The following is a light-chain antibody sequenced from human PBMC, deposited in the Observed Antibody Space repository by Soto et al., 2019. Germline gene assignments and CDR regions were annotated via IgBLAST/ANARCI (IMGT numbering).Light chain of an antibody. J-gene: IGLJ2*01. Sequence: QSALTQPASVSGSPGQSIASSCTGTSSDVGGYYSVSWYQQHPGKAPKLVIYDVSNRPSGVSNRFSGSKSGNTASLTISGLQAEDEADYYCSSYTSRNTRVFGGGTKLTVL. CDR1: SSDVGGYYS. CDR3: SSYTSRNTRV. CDR2: DVS. V-gene: IGLV2-14*01.